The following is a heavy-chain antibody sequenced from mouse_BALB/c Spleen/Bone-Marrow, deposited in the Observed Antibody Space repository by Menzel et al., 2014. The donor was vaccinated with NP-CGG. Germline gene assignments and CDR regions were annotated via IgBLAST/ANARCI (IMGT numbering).Heavy chain of an antibody. V-gene: IGHV1S81*02. CDR1: GYTFTSYW. J-gene: IGHJ2*01. CDR3: ARWYEGY. D-gene: IGHD2-14*01. CDR2: INPSNGRT. Sequence: VQLQQSGAELVKPGASVKLSCKASGYTFTSYWMHWVKQRPGQGLEWIGEINPSNGRTNYNEKFKSKATLTVDKSSSTAYMQLSSLTSEDSADYYCARWYEGYWGQGTTLTVSS.